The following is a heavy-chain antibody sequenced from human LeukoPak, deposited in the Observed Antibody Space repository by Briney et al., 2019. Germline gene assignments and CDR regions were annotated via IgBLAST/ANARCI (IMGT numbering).Heavy chain of an antibody. CDR3: ARTSSGWAPPQPAWYFDL. V-gene: IGHV3-21*01. Sequence: PGGSLRLSCAASGFTFSSYTMNWVRQAPGKGQEWVSYINSISSYINYADSVKGRFTISRDNAKNSLYLQMNSLRAEDTAVYYCARTSSGWAPPQPAWYFDLWGRGTLVTVSS. CDR1: GFTFSSYT. D-gene: IGHD6-19*01. CDR2: INSISSYI. J-gene: IGHJ2*01.